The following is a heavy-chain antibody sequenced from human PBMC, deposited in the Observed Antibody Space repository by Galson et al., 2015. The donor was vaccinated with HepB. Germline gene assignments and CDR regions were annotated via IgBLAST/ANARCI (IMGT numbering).Heavy chain of an antibody. CDR3: AKGYSGTSSGLGDD. CDR1: GFSFRTFA. CDR2: ISGAGSPT. J-gene: IGHJ4*02. D-gene: IGHD1-26*01. Sequence: SLRLSCATSGFSFRTFAMSWVRQAAGKGLEWVSSISGAGSPTYYADSVQGRFIISRDNSKNTMYLQMSSLRAEDTAIYYCAKGYSGTSSGLGDDWGQGTLVTVSS. V-gene: IGHV3-23*01.